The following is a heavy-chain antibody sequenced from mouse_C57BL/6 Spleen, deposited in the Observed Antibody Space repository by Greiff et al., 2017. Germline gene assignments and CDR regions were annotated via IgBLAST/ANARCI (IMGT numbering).Heavy chain of an antibody. CDR3: ARGKTYGNYVWFAY. V-gene: IGHV1-52*01. CDR1: GYTFTSYW. CDR2: IDPSDSDT. Sequence: QVQLQQPGAELVRPGSSVKLSCKASGYTFTSYWMHWVKQRPIQGLEWIGNIDPSDSDTHYNQKFKDKATLTVDKSSSTAYMQLSSLTSEDSAVYYCARGKTYGNYVWFAYWGQGTLVTVSA. D-gene: IGHD2-1*01. J-gene: IGHJ3*01.